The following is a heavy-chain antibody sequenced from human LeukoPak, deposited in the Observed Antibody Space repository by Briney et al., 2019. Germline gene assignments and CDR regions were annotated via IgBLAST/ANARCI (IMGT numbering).Heavy chain of an antibody. J-gene: IGHJ4*02. Sequence: PGGSLRLSCAASGFTFSSYAMSWVRQAPGKGLEWVSAISGSGGSTYYADSVKGRFTISRDNPKNTLYLQMNSLRAEDTAVYYCAKGPYYDFWSGYPSNFDHWGQGTLVTVSS. CDR2: ISGSGGST. V-gene: IGHV3-23*01. CDR1: GFTFSSYA. CDR3: AKGPYYDFWSGYPSNFDH. D-gene: IGHD3-3*01.